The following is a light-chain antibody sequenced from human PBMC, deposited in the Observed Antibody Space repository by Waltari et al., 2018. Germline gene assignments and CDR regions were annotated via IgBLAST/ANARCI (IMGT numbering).Light chain of an antibody. CDR3: QQYKNWRT. CDR2: GAS. CDR1: QSISRN. J-gene: IGKJ2*01. Sequence: EILMTQSPATLSVSPGEGATLSCRASQSISRNLAWYQQKPGQAPMLLIYGASTRAAGVPTRFSCSGSGTEFTLTISSLQSEDFAVYYCQQYKNWRTFGQGTKLEIK. V-gene: IGKV3-15*01.